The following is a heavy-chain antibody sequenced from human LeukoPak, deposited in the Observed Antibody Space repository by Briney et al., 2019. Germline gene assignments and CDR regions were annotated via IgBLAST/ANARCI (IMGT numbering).Heavy chain of an antibody. CDR2: INPNSGGT. J-gene: IGHJ4*02. D-gene: IGHD5-18*01. Sequence: ASVTVSCKASGYTFTGYFMHWVRQAPGQGLEWMGWINPNSGGTNYAQKFQGRVTMTRDTSISTAYMELSSLRSDDTAVYYCARGGIQLWALVDYWGQGTLVTVSS. V-gene: IGHV1-2*02. CDR3: ARGGIQLWALVDY. CDR1: GYTFTGYF.